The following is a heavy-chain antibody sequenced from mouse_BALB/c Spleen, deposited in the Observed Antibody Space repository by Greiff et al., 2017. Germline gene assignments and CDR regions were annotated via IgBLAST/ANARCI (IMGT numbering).Heavy chain of an antibody. J-gene: IGHJ3*01. D-gene: IGHD2-1*01. CDR2: ISYDGSN. Sequence: EVKLVESGPGLVKPSQSLSLTCSVTGYSITSGYYWNWIRQFPGNKLEWMGYISYDGSNNYNPSLKNRISITRDTSKNQFFLKLNSVTTEDTATYYCARDGNYGAYWGQGTLVTVSA. CDR3: ARDGNYGAY. V-gene: IGHV3-6*02. CDR1: GYSITSGYY.